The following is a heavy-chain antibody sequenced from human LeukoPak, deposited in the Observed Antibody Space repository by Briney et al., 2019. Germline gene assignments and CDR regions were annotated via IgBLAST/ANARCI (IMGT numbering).Heavy chain of an antibody. D-gene: IGHD2-15*01. Sequence: PGGSLRLSCEVSGFTFSDYYMSWIRQAPGKGLEWVSYISSSGSTIYYADSVKGRFTISRDNAKNSLYLQMNSLRAEDTAVYYRARDVGYCSGGSCYSYFQHWGQGTLVTVSS. CDR2: ISSSGSTI. J-gene: IGHJ1*01. CDR3: ARDVGYCSGGSCYSYFQH. CDR1: GFTFSDYY. V-gene: IGHV3-11*04.